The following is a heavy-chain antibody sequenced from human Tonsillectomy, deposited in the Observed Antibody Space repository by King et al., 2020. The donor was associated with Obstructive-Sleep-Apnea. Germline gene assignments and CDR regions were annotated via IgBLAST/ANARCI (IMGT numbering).Heavy chain of an antibody. CDR3: TNLTGDGYFDY. CDR1: GITFSSYA. V-gene: IGHV3-23*04. Sequence: VQLVESGGGLVQPGGSLRLSCAASGITFSSYAMSWVRQAPGKGLEWVSSISGSGGSTYYADSVKGRFTISRDNSRTPLYLQMNSLRAEDTAVYFCTNLTGDGYFDYWGQGTLVTVSS. CDR2: ISGSGGST. D-gene: IGHD7-27*01. J-gene: IGHJ4*02.